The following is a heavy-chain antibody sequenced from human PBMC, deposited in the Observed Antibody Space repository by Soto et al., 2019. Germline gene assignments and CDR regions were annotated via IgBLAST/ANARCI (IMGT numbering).Heavy chain of an antibody. Sequence: EVQLLESGGGLVQPGGSLRLSCAASGFTFSSYALSWVRQAPGKGLEWVSAITGSGGTTYYAASVEGRFTISRDNSKNTLYLQMNDLRAEDTAVYYCAKVGWGGSDYWGQRTLVTVSS. CDR1: GFTFSSYA. J-gene: IGHJ4*02. CDR3: AKVGWGGSDY. V-gene: IGHV3-23*01. D-gene: IGHD3-16*01. CDR2: ITGSGGTT.